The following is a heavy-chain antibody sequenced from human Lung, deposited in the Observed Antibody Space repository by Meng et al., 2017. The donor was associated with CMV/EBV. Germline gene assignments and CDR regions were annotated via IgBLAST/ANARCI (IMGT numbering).Heavy chain of an antibody. J-gene: IGHJ4*02. CDR3: AKDRAPPEDYYFEY. D-gene: IGHD1-26*01. CDR2: IWYDGSNK. CDR1: GFTFSSYG. V-gene: IGHV3-33*06. Sequence: GESLKISCAASGFTFSSYGMHWVRQAPGKGLEWVAVIWYDGSNKYYADSVKGRFTISRDNSKNTLYLQMNSRRAEDTAVYYCAKDRAPPEDYYFEYWGQGNXVXVSS.